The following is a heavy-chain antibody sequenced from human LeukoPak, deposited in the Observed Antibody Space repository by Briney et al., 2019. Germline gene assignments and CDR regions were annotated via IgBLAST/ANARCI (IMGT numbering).Heavy chain of an antibody. CDR1: GFIFSSHW. CDR2: INLDGNDK. Sequence: GGSLRLSCAASGFIFSSHWMSWVRQAPGKGLEWVANINLDGNDKNYVDSVKGRFTISRDNAKNSLYLQMNSLRAEDTAMYYRVRSGSYFSKWGQGTLVTVSS. D-gene: IGHD1-26*01. J-gene: IGHJ4*02. CDR3: VRSGSYFSK. V-gene: IGHV3-7*01.